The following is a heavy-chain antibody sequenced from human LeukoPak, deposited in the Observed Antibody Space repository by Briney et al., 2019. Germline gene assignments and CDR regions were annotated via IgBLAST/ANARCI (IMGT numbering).Heavy chain of an antibody. CDR1: GFTFSSYA. J-gene: IGHJ4*02. CDR3: AKDQKYYDFWSGYSPDY. CDR2: ISGSGGST. D-gene: IGHD3-3*01. V-gene: IGHV3-23*01. Sequence: PGGSLRLSCAASGFTFSSYAMSWVRQAPGKGLEWVSAISGSGGSTYYADSVKGRFTISRDNSKNTLYLQMNSLRAEDTAVYYCAKDQKYYDFWSGYSPDYWGQGTLVTVSS.